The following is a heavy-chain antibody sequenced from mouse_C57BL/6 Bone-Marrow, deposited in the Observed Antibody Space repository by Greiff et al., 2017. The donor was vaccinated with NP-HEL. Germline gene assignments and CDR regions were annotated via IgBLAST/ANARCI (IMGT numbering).Heavy chain of an antibody. Sequence: VQLQQSGAELVKPGASVKISCKASGYEFSNYWMNWVKQRPGKGLEWLGQIYPGDGDTNYKGKFKDKATLTADKSSSTAYIQLSRLTSEDSAVYFCARGAYWGQGTLVTVSA. CDR2: IYPGDGDT. J-gene: IGHJ3*01. CDR1: GYEFSNYW. CDR3: ARGAY. V-gene: IGHV1-80*01.